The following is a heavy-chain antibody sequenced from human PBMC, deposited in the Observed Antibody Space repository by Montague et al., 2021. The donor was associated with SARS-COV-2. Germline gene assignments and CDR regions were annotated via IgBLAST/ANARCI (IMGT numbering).Heavy chain of an antibody. V-gene: IGHV2-5*01. CDR3: AHDDAGNRGFEF. Sequence: PALVKPTQTLTLACTFSGFSLNTSGVGVTWVRQPPGKALEWLAFXYWNDYKHYSPSVKSRITITKDTSKNQVVLIMTNMDPVDTGTYHCAHDDAGNRGFEFWRQGTLVTVSS. J-gene: IGHJ4*02. D-gene: IGHD1-1*01. CDR1: GFSLNTSGVG. CDR2: XYWNDYK.